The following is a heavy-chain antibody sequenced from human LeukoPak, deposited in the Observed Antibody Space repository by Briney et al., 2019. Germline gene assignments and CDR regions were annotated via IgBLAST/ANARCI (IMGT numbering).Heavy chain of an antibody. CDR3: AKGQGYNYGDSIDY. Sequence: GGSLRLSCAASGFTFNNYAMTWVRQAPGKGLEWVAVINGGGSSYYTDSVKGRFTVSRDNSKNTLYLQMNSLRDEDSAVYYCAKGQGYNYGDSIDYWGQGTLVTVSS. V-gene: IGHV3-23*01. CDR1: GFTFNNYA. D-gene: IGHD5-18*01. J-gene: IGHJ4*02. CDR2: INGGGSS.